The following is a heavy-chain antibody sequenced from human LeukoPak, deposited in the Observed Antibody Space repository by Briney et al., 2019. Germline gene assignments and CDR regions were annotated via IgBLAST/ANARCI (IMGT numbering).Heavy chain of an antibody. J-gene: IGHJ4*02. Sequence: GGSLRLSCAASGFTFSSYNMNWVRQAPGKGVEWVSSISSSSTYIYYADSMKGRFTISRDNAKNSLYLQMNSLRAEDTAVYYCARDLSVGAKPDLGFDYWGQGSLVTVSS. CDR3: ARDLSVGAKPDLGFDY. CDR2: ISSSSTYI. V-gene: IGHV3-21*01. CDR1: GFTFSSYN. D-gene: IGHD1-26*01.